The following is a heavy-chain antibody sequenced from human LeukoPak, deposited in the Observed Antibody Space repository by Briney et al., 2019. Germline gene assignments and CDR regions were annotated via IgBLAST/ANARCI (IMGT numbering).Heavy chain of an antibody. CDR2: IYYSGST. D-gene: IGHD3-3*01. CDR3: ARHKAYYDFWSGYYPNWFDP. CDR1: GGSIRSSSYY. J-gene: IGHJ5*02. V-gene: IGHV4-39*01. Sequence: PSETLSLTCTVSGGSIRSSSYYWGWIRQPPGKGLEWIGSIYYSGSTYYNPSLKSRVTISVDTSKNQFSLKLSSVTAADTAVYYCARHKAYYDFWSGYYPNWFDPWGQGTLVTVSS.